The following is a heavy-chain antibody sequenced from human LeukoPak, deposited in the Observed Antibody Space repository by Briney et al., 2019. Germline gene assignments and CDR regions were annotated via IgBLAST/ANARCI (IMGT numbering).Heavy chain of an antibody. J-gene: IGHJ4*02. Sequence: GGSLRLSCAASGITFSSYAMSWVRQAPGKGLEWVSGISGSGRSTFYADSVKGRFTISRDNSKNTLYLQMNSLRAEDTAVYYCAKARAIRGYDILTGSSFDYWGQGTLVTVSS. CDR2: ISGSGRST. CDR1: GITFSSYA. D-gene: IGHD3-9*01. CDR3: AKARAIRGYDILTGSSFDY. V-gene: IGHV3-23*01.